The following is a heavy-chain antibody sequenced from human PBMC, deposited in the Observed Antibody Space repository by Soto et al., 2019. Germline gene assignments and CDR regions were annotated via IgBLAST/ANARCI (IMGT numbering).Heavy chain of an antibody. CDR2: INAGNGNT. J-gene: IGHJ4*02. CDR3: ARSGRSSWPLDY. V-gene: IGHV1-3*01. Sequence: QVQLVQSGAEVKKPGASVKVSCKASGYTFTSYAMHWVRQAPGQRLEWMGWINAGNGNTKYSQKFQGRVTITRDTSASTAYMELSSLRSEDTAVYYCARSGRSSWPLDYWCQGTLVTVSS. CDR1: GYTFTSYA. D-gene: IGHD6-13*01.